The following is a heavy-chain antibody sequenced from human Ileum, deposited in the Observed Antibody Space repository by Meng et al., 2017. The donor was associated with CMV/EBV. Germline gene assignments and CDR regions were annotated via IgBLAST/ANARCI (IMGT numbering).Heavy chain of an antibody. Sequence: QVQLQASVPGLVKPSQPLSLYCTVSCGSISSGEYYWSWIREPPGKGLEWIGYINYRETTYYNPSLKSRLTISVDTSNNQFSLILSSVTAADTALYYCARAISGHYYVPWGQGTLVTVSS. CDR1: CGSISSGEYY. V-gene: IGHV4-30-4*08. J-gene: IGHJ1*01. CDR2: INYRETT. D-gene: IGHD3-22*01. CDR3: ARAISGHYYVP.